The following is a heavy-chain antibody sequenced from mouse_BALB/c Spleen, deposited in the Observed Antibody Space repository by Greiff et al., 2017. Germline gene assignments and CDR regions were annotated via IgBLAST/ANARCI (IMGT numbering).Heavy chain of an antibody. J-gene: IGHJ3*01. V-gene: IGHV5-17*02. CDR2: ISSGSSTI. CDR3: ARWGITTGFAY. Sequence: EVMLVESGGGLVQPGGSRKLSCAASGFTFSSFGMHWVRQAPEKGLEWVAYISSGSSTIYYADTVKGRFTISRDNPKNTLFLQMTSLRSEDTAMYYCARWGITTGFAYWGQGTLVTVSA. D-gene: IGHD2-4*01. CDR1: GFTFSSFG.